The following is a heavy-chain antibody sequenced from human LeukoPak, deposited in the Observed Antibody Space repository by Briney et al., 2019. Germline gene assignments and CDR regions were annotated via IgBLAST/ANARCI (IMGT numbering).Heavy chain of an antibody. J-gene: IGHJ4*02. V-gene: IGHV5-51*01. Sequence: GESLKISCKGSGYRFSNYWIGWVRHMPGKGLEWMGMIYPGDSDIRYSPSFQGHVTISADKSISTAYLQWSSLKASDTAMYYCAAVAGTGEFDYWGQGTLVTVSS. CDR3: AAVAGTGEFDY. CDR2: IYPGDSDI. CDR1: GYRFSNYW. D-gene: IGHD6-19*01.